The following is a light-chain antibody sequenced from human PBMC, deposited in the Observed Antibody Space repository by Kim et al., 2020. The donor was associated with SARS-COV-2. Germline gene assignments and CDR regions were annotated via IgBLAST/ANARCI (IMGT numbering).Light chain of an antibody. CDR3: QVWDRSSDHPV. CDR1: NIGSKS. Sequence: SYELTQPPSVSVAPGKTARITCGGKNIGSKSVHWYQEKPGQAPVMVIDYDNDRPSGIPERFSGSNSGNTATLTISRVEAGDEAEYYCQVWDRSSDHPVFG. CDR2: YDN. V-gene: IGLV3-21*04. J-gene: IGLJ3*02.